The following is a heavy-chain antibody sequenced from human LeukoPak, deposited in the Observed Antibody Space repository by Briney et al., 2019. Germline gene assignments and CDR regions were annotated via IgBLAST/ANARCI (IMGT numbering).Heavy chain of an antibody. D-gene: IGHD3-10*01. CDR1: GYTLTELS. CDR3: ATVRSSYYGSGSYYSFDY. Sequence: ASVKVSCKVSGYTLTELSMHWVRQAPGKGLEWMGGFDPEDGETIYAQKSQGRVTMTEDTSTDTAYMELSSLRSEDTAVYYCATVRSSYYGSGSYYSFDYWGQGTLVTVSS. J-gene: IGHJ4*02. V-gene: IGHV1-24*01. CDR2: FDPEDGET.